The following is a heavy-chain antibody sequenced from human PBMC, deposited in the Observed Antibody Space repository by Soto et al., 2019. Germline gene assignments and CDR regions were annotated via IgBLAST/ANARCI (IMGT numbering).Heavy chain of an antibody. Sequence: ASVKVSCKASGYTFTGYYMHWVRQAPGQGLEWMGWISPNSGGTNYAQKFQGRVTMTRDTSISTAYMELSRLRSDDTAVYYCARGRYSSSWYVRAYFHHWGPGTLV. CDR2: ISPNSGGT. D-gene: IGHD6-13*01. CDR1: GYTFTGYY. V-gene: IGHV1-2*02. J-gene: IGHJ1*01. CDR3: ARGRYSSSWYVRAYFHH.